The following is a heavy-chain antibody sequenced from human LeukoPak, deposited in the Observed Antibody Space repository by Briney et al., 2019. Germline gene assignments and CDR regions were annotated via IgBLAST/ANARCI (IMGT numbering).Heavy chain of an antibody. CDR3: AKPYYYGSRSYMDY. D-gene: IGHD3-10*01. Sequence: GGSLRLSCAVSGFTLSSHGMHWVRQAPGKGLEWVAVISYDGSNTYYADSVKGRFTISRDNSKNMLYLQMNSLRAEDTAVYYCAKPYYYGSRSYMDYWGQGTLVTVPS. CDR1: GFTLSSHG. V-gene: IGHV3-30*18. J-gene: IGHJ4*02. CDR2: ISYDGSNT.